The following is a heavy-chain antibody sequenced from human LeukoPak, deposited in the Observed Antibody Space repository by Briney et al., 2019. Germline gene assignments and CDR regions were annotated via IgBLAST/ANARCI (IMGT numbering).Heavy chain of an antibody. CDR3: ARDGDGGNSDH. V-gene: IGHV1-69*04. CDR1: GGTFSSYA. D-gene: IGHD4-23*01. J-gene: IGHJ4*02. Sequence: ASVKVSCKASGGTFSSYAISWVRQVPGQGLEWMGRIIPILGIANYAQKFQGRVTITADKSTSTAYMELSSLRSEDTAVYYCARDGDGGNSDHWGQGTLVTVSS. CDR2: IIPILGIA.